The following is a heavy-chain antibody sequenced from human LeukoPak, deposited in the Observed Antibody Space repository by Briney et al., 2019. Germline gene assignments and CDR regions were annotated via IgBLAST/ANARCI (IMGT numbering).Heavy chain of an antibody. CDR2: MYYSGST. CDR1: GGSISSGDYY. V-gene: IGHV4-30-4*01. J-gene: IGHJ5*02. Sequence: SETLSLTCTVYGGSISSGDYYWSWIRQPPGKGLEWIAYMYYSGSTYYNPSLKSRVTMSANTSKNQLSLKLSSVTAADKAVYYCARPYYYDSRIDPWGQGILVTVSS. CDR3: ARPYYYDSRIDP. D-gene: IGHD3-22*01.